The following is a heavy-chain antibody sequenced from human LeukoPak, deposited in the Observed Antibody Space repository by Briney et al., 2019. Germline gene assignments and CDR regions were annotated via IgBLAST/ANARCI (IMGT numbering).Heavy chain of an antibody. CDR2: INWSGGTT. J-gene: IGHJ4*02. CDR3: ASYYDSSGSGSLDY. D-gene: IGHD3-22*01. V-gene: IGHV3-20*04. Sequence: GGSLRLSCAASGFTFDDYGMSWVRQAPGKGLEWVSGINWSGGTTVYADSVKGRFIISRDNAKNSLCLQMSSLRAEDTALYYCASYYDSSGSGSLDYWGQGTLVTVSS. CDR1: GFTFDDYG.